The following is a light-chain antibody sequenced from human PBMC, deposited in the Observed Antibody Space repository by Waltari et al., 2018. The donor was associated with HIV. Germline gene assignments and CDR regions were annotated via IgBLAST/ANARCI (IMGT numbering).Light chain of an antibody. V-gene: IGKV3-11*01. CDR3: QQRSNWPPEFT. CDR1: QSVSNH. CDR2: EAS. Sequence: DTVLTQYPATLSLSPGERATLSCRASQSVSNHLAWYQQKPGQAPRLLIYEASNRATGVPARFSGSRSGTDFTLTISSLDPEDCAVYYCQQRSNWPPEFTFGPGTKVDIK. J-gene: IGKJ3*01.